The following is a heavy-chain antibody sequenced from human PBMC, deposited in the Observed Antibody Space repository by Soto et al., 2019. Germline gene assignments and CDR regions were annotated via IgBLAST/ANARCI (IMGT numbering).Heavy chain of an antibody. CDR3: ARGFIIYSDQ. V-gene: IGHV1-8*01. CDR2: MNPNTGNT. CDR1: GYTFIDYA. D-gene: IGHD2-21*01. Sequence: QVQLVQSGAEVKKPGASVKVSCKAYGYTFIDYAINWVRHAAGQGLEWMGWMNPNTGNTAYPQKFQGRLALTRFTSVPTAFMELTRLTSEYPAVYFCARGFIIYSDQWAQGTLLTV. J-gene: IGHJ4*02.